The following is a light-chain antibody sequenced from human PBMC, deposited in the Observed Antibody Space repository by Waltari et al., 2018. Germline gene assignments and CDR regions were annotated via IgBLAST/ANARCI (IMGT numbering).Light chain of an antibody. V-gene: IGKV1-NL1*01. J-gene: IGKJ3*01. Sequence: DIQMTQSPSSLSASVGDRVTITCRASQGITNDLAWYQQKPGETPKLLIYEASSLQGVIACMFSGRGSGTDFTLTISSLQSEDFATYYCQHYYSTPFIFGPGTRLDIK. CDR3: QHYYSTPFI. CDR2: EAS. CDR1: QGITND.